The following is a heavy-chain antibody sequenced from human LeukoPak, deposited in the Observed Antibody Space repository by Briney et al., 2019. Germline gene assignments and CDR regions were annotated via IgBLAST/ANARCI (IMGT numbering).Heavy chain of an antibody. V-gene: IGHV4-39*01. CDR3: ARLRVTTGFDY. J-gene: IGHJ4*02. CDR2: IYYSGIA. CDR1: DGSITRSSYY. Sequence: PSETLSLTCSVSDGSITRSSYYWGWIRQTPGEGLDWIGSIYYSGIAYYNPSLQGRVTMSVDMSKNQFSLKLNSVTVADTAVYFCARLRVTTGFDYWGQGIPVTVSS. D-gene: IGHD2-21*02.